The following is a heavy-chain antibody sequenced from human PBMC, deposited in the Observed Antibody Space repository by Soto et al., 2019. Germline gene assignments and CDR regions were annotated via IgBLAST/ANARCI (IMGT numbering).Heavy chain of an antibody. CDR1: GFTFNAAW. D-gene: IGHD6-13*01. Sequence: VGSLRLSCAASGFTFNAAWMSWVRQAPGKGLEWVGRIKSKTDGGTTDFAAPVKGRFTISRDVSKNTVYLQMNSLKIEDTAVYSCTTGLAAAGTNYWGQGTLVTVSS. J-gene: IGHJ4*02. CDR2: IKSKTDGGTT. V-gene: IGHV3-15*01. CDR3: TTGLAAAGTNY.